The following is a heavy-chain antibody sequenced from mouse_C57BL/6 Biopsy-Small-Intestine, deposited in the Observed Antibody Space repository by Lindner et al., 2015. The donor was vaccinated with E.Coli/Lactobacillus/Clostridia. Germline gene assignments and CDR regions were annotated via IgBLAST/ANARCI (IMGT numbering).Heavy chain of an antibody. V-gene: IGHV3-3*01. D-gene: IGHD1-1*01. CDR3: ARYYYSSSYWYFDV. J-gene: IGHJ1*03. CDR1: GFSINSDCY. Sequence: EVQLQESGPSLVRPSQTLSLTCTVTGFSINSDCYWIWIRQFPGNKLEYIGYTFYSGITYYNPSLESRTYITRDTSKNQFSLKLSSVTIEDTATYYCARYYYSSSYWYFDVWGTGTTVTVSS. CDR2: TFYSGIT.